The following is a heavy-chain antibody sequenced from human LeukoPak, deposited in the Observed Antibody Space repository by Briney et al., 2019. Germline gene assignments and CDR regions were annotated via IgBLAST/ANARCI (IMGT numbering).Heavy chain of an antibody. Sequence: KTSETLSLTCTVSGGSVSSGSYYWSWIRQPPGKGLEWIGYIYYSGSTNYNPSLKSRVTISVDTSKNQFSLKLSSVTAADTAVYYCARSYYDSSGYYYVIYFDYWGQGTLVTVSS. CDR1: GGSVSSGSYY. CDR3: ARSYYDSSGYYYVIYFDY. D-gene: IGHD3-22*01. V-gene: IGHV4-61*01. CDR2: IYYSGST. J-gene: IGHJ4*02.